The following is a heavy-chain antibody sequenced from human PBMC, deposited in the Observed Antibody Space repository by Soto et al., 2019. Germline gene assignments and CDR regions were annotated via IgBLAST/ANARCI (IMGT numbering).Heavy chain of an antibody. J-gene: IGHJ4*02. D-gene: IGHD3-16*02. V-gene: IGHV4-59*01. CDR2: IYYSGST. CDR1: GGSISSYY. CDR3: ARTSYVWGSYLLFDY. Sequence: SETLSLTCTVSGGSISSYYWSWIRQPPGKGLEWIGYIYYSGSTNYNPSLKSRVTISVDTSKNQFSLKLSSVTAADTAVYYCARTSYVWGSYLLFDYWGQGTLVTVSS.